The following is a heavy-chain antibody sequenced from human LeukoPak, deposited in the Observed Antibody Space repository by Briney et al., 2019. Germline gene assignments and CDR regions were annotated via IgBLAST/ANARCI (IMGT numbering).Heavy chain of an antibody. CDR2: ISTSGSTI. CDR3: TRDGPGYSFDY. CDR1: GFTFSSYA. V-gene: IGHV3-48*03. J-gene: IGHJ4*02. Sequence: GRSLRLSCAASGFTFSSYAMHWVRQAPGQGLEWVSSISTSGSTIYYADSVRGRFTISRDNARNSLYLQMNSLRVEDTAVYYCTRDGPGYSFDYWGQGTLVTVSS. D-gene: IGHD5-18*01.